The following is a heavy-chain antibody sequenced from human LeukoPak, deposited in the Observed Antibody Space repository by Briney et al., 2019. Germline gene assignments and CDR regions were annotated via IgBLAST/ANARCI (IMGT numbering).Heavy chain of an antibody. CDR3: ATTYYYDSSGYSPLDY. V-gene: IGHV3-23*01. J-gene: IGHJ4*02. CDR2: VSGSGGST. Sequence: PGGSLRLSCAASGFTFSNNAMTWVRQAPGKGLEWVSLVSGSGGSTHYADSVKGRFTISRDNSKNTLYLQMNSLRVEDTAVYYCATTYYYDSSGYSPLDYWGQGTLVTVSS. D-gene: IGHD3-22*01. CDR1: GFTFSNNA.